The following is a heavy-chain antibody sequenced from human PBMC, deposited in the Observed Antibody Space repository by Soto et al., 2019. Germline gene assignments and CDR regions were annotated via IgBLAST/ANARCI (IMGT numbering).Heavy chain of an antibody. J-gene: IGHJ5*02. D-gene: IGHD3-9*01. Sequence: ASVKVSCKASGYTFTSYDINWVRQATGQGLEWMGWMNPNSGNTGYAQKFQGRVTMTRNTSISTAYMELSSLRSEDTAVYYCARGPWAFDWGINWFDPWGKGTLVTVSS. V-gene: IGHV1-8*01. CDR3: ARGPWAFDWGINWFDP. CDR1: GYTFTSYD. CDR2: MNPNSGNT.